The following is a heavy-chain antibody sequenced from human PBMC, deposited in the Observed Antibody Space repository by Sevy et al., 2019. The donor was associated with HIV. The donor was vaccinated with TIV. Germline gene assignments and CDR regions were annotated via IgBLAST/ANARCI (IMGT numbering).Heavy chain of an antibody. V-gene: IGHV1-24*01. J-gene: IGHJ5*02. CDR2: FDPEDGET. CDR1: GYTLTELS. Sequence: ASVKVSCKVSGYTLTELSMHWVRQAPGKGLEWMGGFDPEDGETIYAQKFQGRVTMTEDTSTDTAYMELSSLRSEDTAAYYCATDGDSSGYYRYNWFDPWGQGTLVTVSS. CDR3: ATDGDSSGYYRYNWFDP. D-gene: IGHD3-22*01.